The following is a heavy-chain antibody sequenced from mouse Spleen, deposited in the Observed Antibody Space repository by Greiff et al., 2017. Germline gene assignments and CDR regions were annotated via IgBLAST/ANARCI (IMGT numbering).Heavy chain of an antibody. CDR1: GYTFTDYN. Sequence: EVQLQQSGPELVKPGASVKIPCKASGYTFTDYNMDWVKQSHGKSLEWIGDINPNNGGTIYNQKFKGKATLTVDKSSSTAYMELRSLTSEDTAVYYCARSPLGPYWYFDVWGAGTTVTVSS. J-gene: IGHJ1*01. CDR2: INPNNGGT. V-gene: IGHV1-18*01. CDR3: ARSPLGPYWYFDV. D-gene: IGHD4-1*01.